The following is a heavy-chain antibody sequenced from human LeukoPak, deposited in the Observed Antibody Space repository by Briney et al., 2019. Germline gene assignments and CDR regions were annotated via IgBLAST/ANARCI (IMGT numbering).Heavy chain of an antibody. Sequence: GSLRLSCAASGFTFGGYAMSWVRQSPGKGLELVSTITGGGTIYYADSVKGRFTISRDNARNTVYLQMNGLRGEDTAVYYYARGWVPSDITLKWGQGTMVTVSS. J-gene: IGHJ3*01. V-gene: IGHV3-23*01. CDR3: ARGWVPSDITLK. CDR2: ITGGGTI. CDR1: GFTFGGYA. D-gene: IGHD3-22*01.